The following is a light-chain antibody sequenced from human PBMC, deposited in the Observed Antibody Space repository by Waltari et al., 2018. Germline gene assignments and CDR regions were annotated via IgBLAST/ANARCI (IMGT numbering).Light chain of an antibody. Sequence: DIVMTQSPGSLNVSLGERATIKCKSSQSLSSGSDNRNYLGWYQQMPGQPPKLLIYCASTRESGVPDRFSGSGSGTDFTLTISSLQAEDVAIYYCQQCYSTPFTFGPGTKVHFK. V-gene: IGKV4-1*01. J-gene: IGKJ3*01. CDR1: QSLSSGSDNRNY. CDR2: CAS. CDR3: QQCYSTPFT.